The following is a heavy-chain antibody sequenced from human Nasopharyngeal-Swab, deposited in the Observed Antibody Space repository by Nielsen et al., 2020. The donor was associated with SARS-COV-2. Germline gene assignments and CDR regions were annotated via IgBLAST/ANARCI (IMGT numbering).Heavy chain of an antibody. CDR3: ARGFLQTGFDY. Sequence: SETLSLTRAISGDSVSSNNVGWNWIRQSPSRGLEWLGRTYYGSKWYNHYAPSVKSRVTIKPGTSKNQFSLQMDSVTPEDSAVYYCARGFLQTGFDYWGQGTLVTVSS. V-gene: IGHV6-1*01. D-gene: IGHD3-9*01. J-gene: IGHJ4*02. CDR1: GDSVSSNNVG. CDR2: TYYGSKWYN.